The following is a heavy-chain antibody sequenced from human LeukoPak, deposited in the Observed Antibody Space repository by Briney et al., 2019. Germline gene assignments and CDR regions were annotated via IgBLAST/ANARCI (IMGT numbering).Heavy chain of an antibody. CDR3: ARDRSGSFDY. J-gene: IGHJ4*02. Sequence: PGGSLRLSCAASGFTFNSYAMHWVRQAPGKGLEWVAVISYDGSNKYYADSVKGRFTISRDNSKNTLYLQMNSLRAEDTAVYYCARDRSGSFDYWGQGTLVTVSS. CDR1: GFTFNSYA. CDR2: ISYDGSNK. V-gene: IGHV3-30*04. D-gene: IGHD3-3*01.